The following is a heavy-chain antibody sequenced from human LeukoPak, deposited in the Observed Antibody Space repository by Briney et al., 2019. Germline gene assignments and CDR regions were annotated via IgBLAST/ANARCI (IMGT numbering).Heavy chain of an antibody. Sequence: GGSLRLSCAASGFAFDDYAMQWVRQAPGKGLEWVSGISWNGGRIAYADSVRGRFTISRDNSKNSLYLQMNSLRVEDTAFYYCAKDISGSTSILRFHYWGQGTLVTVSS. V-gene: IGHV3-9*01. CDR3: AKDISGSTSILRFHY. D-gene: IGHD1-26*01. CDR1: GFAFDDYA. J-gene: IGHJ4*02. CDR2: ISWNGGRI.